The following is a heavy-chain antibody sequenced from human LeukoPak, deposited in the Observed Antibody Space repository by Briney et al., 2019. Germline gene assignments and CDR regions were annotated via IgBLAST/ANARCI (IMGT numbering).Heavy chain of an antibody. CDR2: IYYSGST. CDR3: ARGPMITFGGVIVIPGYYYYYGMDV. CDR1: GGSISSYY. V-gene: IGHV4-59*01. Sequence: SETLSLTCTVSGGSISSYYWSWIRQPPGKGREWIGYIYYSGSTNYNPSLKSRVTISVDTSKNQFSLKLSSVTAADMAVYYCARGPMITFGGVIVIPGYYYYYGMDVWGQGTTVTVSS. D-gene: IGHD3-16*02. J-gene: IGHJ6*02.